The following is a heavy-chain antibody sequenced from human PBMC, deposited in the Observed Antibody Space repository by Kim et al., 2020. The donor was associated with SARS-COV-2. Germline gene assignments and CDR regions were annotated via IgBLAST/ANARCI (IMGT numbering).Heavy chain of an antibody. Sequence: ASVKVSSKASGYTFTSYAMHWVRQAPGQRLEWMGWINAGNGNTKYSQKFQGRVTITRDTSASTAYMELSSLRSEDTAVYYCARDIVATTYYFDYWGQGTLVTVSS. CDR2: INAGNGNT. J-gene: IGHJ4*02. CDR1: GYTFTSYA. V-gene: IGHV1-3*01. D-gene: IGHD5-12*01. CDR3: ARDIVATTYYFDY.